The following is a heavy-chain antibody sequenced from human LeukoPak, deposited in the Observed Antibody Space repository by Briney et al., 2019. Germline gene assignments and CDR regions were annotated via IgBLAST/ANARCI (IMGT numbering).Heavy chain of an antibody. CDR2: FYTSGST. J-gene: IGHJ3*02. CDR1: GGSLSSGSYY. CDR3: AKDWGTTYYDFWSGYSIDAFDI. D-gene: IGHD3-3*01. Sequence: PSQTLPLTCTVSGGSLSSGSYYWSWIRQPAGRGLEGIGRFYTSGSTNYNPSRKSRVTISVDTSKNQFSLKLSSVTAADTAVYYCAKDWGTTYYDFWSGYSIDAFDIWGQGTMVTVSS. V-gene: IGHV4-61*02.